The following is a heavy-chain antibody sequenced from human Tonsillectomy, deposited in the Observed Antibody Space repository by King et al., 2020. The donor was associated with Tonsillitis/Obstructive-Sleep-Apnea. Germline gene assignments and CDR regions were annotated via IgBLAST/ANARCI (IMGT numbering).Heavy chain of an antibody. D-gene: IGHD3-16*01. J-gene: IGHJ4*02. CDR3: AKGPYAYVWGSSSHFDY. V-gene: IGHV3-23*04. Sequence: VQLVESGGGLVQPGGSLRLSCAASGFTFSSYAMSWVRQAPGKGLEWVSVISGSGGSTYYADSVKGRFTISRDNSKNTLYLQVNSLRAEDTAVYFCAKGPYAYVWGSSSHFDYWGQGTLVTVSS. CDR2: ISGSGGST. CDR1: GFTFSSYA.